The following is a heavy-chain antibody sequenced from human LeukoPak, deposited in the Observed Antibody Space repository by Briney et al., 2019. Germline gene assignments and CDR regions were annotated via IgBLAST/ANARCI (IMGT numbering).Heavy chain of an antibody. D-gene: IGHD3-10*01. CDR2: IKQDGSEK. Sequence: GGSLRLSCAASGFTFSSYWMSWVRQAPGKGLEWVANIKQDGSEKYYVDSVKGRFTISRDNAKNSLYLQMNSLRAEDTAVYYCVKDLWFGELSAFDIWGQGTMVTVSS. CDR1: GFTFSSYW. CDR3: VKDLWFGELSAFDI. V-gene: IGHV3-7*01. J-gene: IGHJ3*02.